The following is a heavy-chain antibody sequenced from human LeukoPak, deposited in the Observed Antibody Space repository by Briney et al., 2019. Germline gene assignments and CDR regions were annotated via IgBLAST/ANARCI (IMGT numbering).Heavy chain of an antibody. CDR2: IYPGDSDT. CDR1: GYSFTSYW. Sequence: GESLKISCKGSGYSFTSYWIDWVRQMPGKGLEWMGIIYPGDSDTRYSPSFQGQVTISADKSISTAYLQWSSLKASDTAMYYCAISGYYYGSGKGSDWFDPWGQGTLVTVSS. V-gene: IGHV5-51*01. J-gene: IGHJ5*02. CDR3: AISGYYYGSGKGSDWFDP. D-gene: IGHD3-10*01.